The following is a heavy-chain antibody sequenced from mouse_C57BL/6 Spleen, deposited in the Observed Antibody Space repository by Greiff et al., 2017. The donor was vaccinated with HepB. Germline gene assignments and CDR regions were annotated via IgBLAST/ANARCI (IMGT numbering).Heavy chain of an antibody. V-gene: IGHV1-72*01. D-gene: IGHD2-5*01. Sequence: QQSCKASGYTFTSYWMHWVKQRPGRGLEWIGRIDPNSGGTKYNEKFKSKATLTVDKPSSTAYMQLSSLTSEDSAVYYCARGSYSNYDWFAYWGQGTLVTVSA. CDR1: GYTFTSYW. CDR3: ARGSYSNYDWFAY. J-gene: IGHJ3*01. CDR2: IDPNSGGT.